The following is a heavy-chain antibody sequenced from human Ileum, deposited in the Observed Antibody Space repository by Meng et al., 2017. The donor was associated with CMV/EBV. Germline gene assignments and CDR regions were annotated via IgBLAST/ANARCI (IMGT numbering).Heavy chain of an antibody. CDR3: ARDGLSGRYFDY. J-gene: IGHJ4*02. CDR2: IDTNTGNP. V-gene: IGHV7-4-1*02. CDR1: GYTFTYHN. D-gene: IGHD1-26*01. Sequence: CQTSGYTFTYHNIIWVRQAPGQGPEWMGWIDTNTGNPTYAQGFTGRFVFSLDTSVNTAYLQISSLKADDTAVYYCARDGLSGRYFDYWGQGTLVTVSS.